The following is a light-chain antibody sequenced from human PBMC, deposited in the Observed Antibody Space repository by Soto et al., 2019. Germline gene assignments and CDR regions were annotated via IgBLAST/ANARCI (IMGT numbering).Light chain of an antibody. Sequence: DIRVTQSPSSLSASVGDSVTITCRVSQDITNYLNWYQQKPGKAPELLIYDASKLEPGVPSRFSGGGSGTDFTLPITRLQPEDFATYYCQQYKDLITFGGVTRVE. CDR3: QQYKDLIT. CDR2: DAS. V-gene: IGKV1-33*01. CDR1: QDITNY. J-gene: IGKJ4*01.